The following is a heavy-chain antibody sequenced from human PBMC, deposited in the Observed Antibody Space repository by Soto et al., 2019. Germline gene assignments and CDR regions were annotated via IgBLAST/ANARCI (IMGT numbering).Heavy chain of an antibody. V-gene: IGHV1-69*08. D-gene: IGHD6-25*01. Sequence: QVQLVQSGAEVKKPGSSLKVSCKASGDTFSSSTITWVRQAPGQGLEWVGRIIPLLATTDYAQNFQGRVTITADRSTITAYMELNSLRSEDTAVYYCVRDSPIGSTFSGFDGIDYWGQGTLVTVS. CDR2: IIPLLATT. CDR1: GDTFSSST. CDR3: VRDSPIGSTFSGFDGIDY. J-gene: IGHJ4*02.